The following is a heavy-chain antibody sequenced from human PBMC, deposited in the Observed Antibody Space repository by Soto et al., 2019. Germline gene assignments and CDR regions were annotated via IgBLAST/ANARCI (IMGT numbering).Heavy chain of an antibody. CDR2: IFYSGST. D-gene: IGHD4-4*01. CDR3: ARTTEKDGKEGLDY. J-gene: IGHJ4*02. V-gene: IGHV4-59*01. Sequence: SETLSLTCTVSGGSISNYYWSWIRQPPGRGLEWIGHIFYSGSTNYKVSLKSRLTMSVDMPNNQFSLKLNSLTAADTAVYYCARTTEKDGKEGLDYWGQGTQVTVSS. CDR1: GGSISNYY.